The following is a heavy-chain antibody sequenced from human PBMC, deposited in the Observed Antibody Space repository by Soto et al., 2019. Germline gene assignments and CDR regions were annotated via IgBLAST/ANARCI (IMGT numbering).Heavy chain of an antibody. J-gene: IGHJ4*02. V-gene: IGHV1-2*02. CDR1: GYTFTGYY. CDR2: INPNSGGT. CDR3: ASRGITMVRGVNGATIEY. Sequence: ASVKVSCKASGYTFTGYYMHWVRQAPGQGLEWMGWINPNSGGTNYAQKFQGRVTMTRDTSISTAYMELSRLRSDDTAVYYCASRGITMVRGVNGATIEYWGQGTLVTVS. D-gene: IGHD3-10*01.